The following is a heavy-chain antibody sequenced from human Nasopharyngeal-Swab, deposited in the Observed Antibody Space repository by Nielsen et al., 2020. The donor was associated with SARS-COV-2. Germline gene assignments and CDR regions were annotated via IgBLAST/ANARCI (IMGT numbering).Heavy chain of an antibody. CDR2: INHSGST. J-gene: IGHJ6*03. D-gene: IGHD6-6*01. Sequence: WIRQPPGKGLEWIGEINHSGSTNYNPSIKSRVTISVDTSKNQFSLKLSSVTAADTAVYYCARVLRGVAARPLGFGYYYYYYMDVWGKGTTVTVSS. CDR3: ARVLRGVAARPLGFGYYYYYYMDV. V-gene: IGHV4-34*01.